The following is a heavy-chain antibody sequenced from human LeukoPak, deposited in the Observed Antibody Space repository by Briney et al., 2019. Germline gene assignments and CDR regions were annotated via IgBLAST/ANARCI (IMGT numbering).Heavy chain of an antibody. J-gene: IGHJ3*02. CDR3: ARSYHDSSGYYTDDAFDI. V-gene: IGHV4-39*01. CDR1: GVSISSSNSY. CDR2: IYYSGNT. Sequence: KASETLSLTCTVSGVSISSSNSYWGWIRQPPGKGLEWIGSIYYSGNTYYNPSLKSRVTISVDTSKNQFSLKLSSVTAADTAVYYCARSYHDSSGYYTDDAFDIWGQGTMVTVSS. D-gene: IGHD3-22*01.